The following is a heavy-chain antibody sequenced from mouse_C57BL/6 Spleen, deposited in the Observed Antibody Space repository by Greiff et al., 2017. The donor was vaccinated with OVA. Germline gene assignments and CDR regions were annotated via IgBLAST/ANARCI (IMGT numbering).Heavy chain of an antibody. D-gene: IGHD1-1*01. CDR3: TRDDYYGSRGYFDV. CDR2: ISSGGDYI. J-gene: IGHJ1*03. V-gene: IGHV5-9-1*02. Sequence: EVKLMESGEGLVKPGGSLKLSCAASGFTFSSYAMSWVRQTPEKRLEWVAYISSGGDYIYYADTVKGRFTISRDNARNTLYLQMSSLKSEDTAMYYCTRDDYYGSRGYFDVWGTGTTVTVSS. CDR1: GFTFSSYA.